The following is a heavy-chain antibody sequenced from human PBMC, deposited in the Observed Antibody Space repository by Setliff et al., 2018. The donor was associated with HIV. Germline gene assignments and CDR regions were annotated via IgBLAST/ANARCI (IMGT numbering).Heavy chain of an antibody. Sequence: SETLSLTCTVSSGSISTYYWTWIRQPPGKGLEYIGHIHYSVNTYYNPSLKSRVTLSIDTSKNQFSLKLTSVTAADTAVYYCARSYPSRGPLPEDYWSQGTLVTVSS. CDR3: ARSYPSRGPLPEDY. J-gene: IGHJ4*02. V-gene: IGHV4-59*12. CDR1: SGSISTYY. D-gene: IGHD5-12*01. CDR2: IHYSVNT.